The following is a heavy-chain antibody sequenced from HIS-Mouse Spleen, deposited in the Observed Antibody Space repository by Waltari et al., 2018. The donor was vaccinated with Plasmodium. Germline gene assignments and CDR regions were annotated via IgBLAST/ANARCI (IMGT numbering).Heavy chain of an antibody. D-gene: IGHD3-3*01. Sequence: QLQLQESGPGLVKPSETLSLTCTVSGGSISSSSYYWGWIRQPPGKGLEWIGSIYYSGSTYSNPSLKSRVTISVDTSKNQFSRKLSSVTAADTAVYYCARQLAYYDFWSGYSRGYYFDYWGQGTLVTVSS. V-gene: IGHV4-39*01. CDR2: IYYSGST. CDR1: GGSISSSSYY. J-gene: IGHJ4*02. CDR3: ARQLAYYDFWSGYSRGYYFDY.